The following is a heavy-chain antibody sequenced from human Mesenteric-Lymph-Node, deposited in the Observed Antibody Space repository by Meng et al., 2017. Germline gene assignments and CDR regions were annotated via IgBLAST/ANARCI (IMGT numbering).Heavy chain of an antibody. Sequence: GESLKISCAASGFTFSSYAMSWVRQAPGKGLEWVSAISGSGGSTYYADSVKGRFTISRDNSKNTLYLQMNSLRAEDTAVYYCARRRDGDWYFDLWGRGALVTVSS. V-gene: IGHV3-23*01. D-gene: IGHD5-24*01. CDR3: ARRRDGDWYFDL. CDR2: ISGSGGST. J-gene: IGHJ2*01. CDR1: GFTFSSYA.